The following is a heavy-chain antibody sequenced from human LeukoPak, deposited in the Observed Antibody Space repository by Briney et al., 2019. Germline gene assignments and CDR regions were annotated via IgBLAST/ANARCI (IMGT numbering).Heavy chain of an antibody. Sequence: ASVKVSCKASGYTFTGYYMHWVRQAPGQGLEWMGWINPSSGGTNYAQKFQGRVTMTRDTSISTAYMELSRLRSDDTAVYYCARSYYDFWSGYYDAFDIWGQGTMVTVSS. CDR2: INPSSGGT. CDR1: GYTFTGYY. CDR3: ARSYYDFWSGYYDAFDI. D-gene: IGHD3-3*01. J-gene: IGHJ3*02. V-gene: IGHV1-2*02.